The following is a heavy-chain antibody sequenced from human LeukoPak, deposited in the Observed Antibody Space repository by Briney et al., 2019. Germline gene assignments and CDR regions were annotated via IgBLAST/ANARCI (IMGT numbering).Heavy chain of an antibody. CDR2: IRYDGSNK. CDR1: GFTFSNYG. Sequence: PGGSLRLSCAASGFTFSNYGMHWVRQAPGKGLEWVAFIRYDGSNKYYADSVKGRFTISRDNSKNTLYLQMNSLKTEDTAVYYCASGPTIYRGFDYWGQGTLVTVSS. J-gene: IGHJ4*02. V-gene: IGHV3-30*02. CDR3: ASGPTIYRGFDY. D-gene: IGHD5-24*01.